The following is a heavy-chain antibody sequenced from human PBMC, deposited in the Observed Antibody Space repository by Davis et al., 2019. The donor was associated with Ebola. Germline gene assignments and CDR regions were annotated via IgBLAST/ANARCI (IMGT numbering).Heavy chain of an antibody. J-gene: IGHJ6*04. Sequence: ASVTVSCQASGYTFTGYDINWVRQATGQGLEWMGWMNPNSGNTGYAQKFQGRVTMTRENSMSTAYMELSSLRSEDTAVYYCAREPIVVVTTDYYYYGMDVWGKGTTVTVSS. CDR1: GYTFTGYD. CDR2: MNPNSGNT. CDR3: AREPIVVVTTDYYYYGMDV. V-gene: IGHV1-8*01. D-gene: IGHD3-22*01.